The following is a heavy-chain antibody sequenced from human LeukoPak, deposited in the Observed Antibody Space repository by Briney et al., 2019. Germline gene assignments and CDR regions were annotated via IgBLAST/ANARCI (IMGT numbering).Heavy chain of an antibody. Sequence: GSLRLSCAAAGFTFSDYYMSWIRRAPGKGREWVSYISSSDTTISYADSVKGRFTISRDNAKKSLYLQMNSLRAEDTAVYYCAKDGGRTAREYYYYMDVWGKGTTVTISS. J-gene: IGHJ6*03. CDR2: ISSSDTTI. CDR3: AKDGGRTAREYYYYMDV. V-gene: IGHV3-11*04. D-gene: IGHD5-18*01. CDR1: GFTFSDYY.